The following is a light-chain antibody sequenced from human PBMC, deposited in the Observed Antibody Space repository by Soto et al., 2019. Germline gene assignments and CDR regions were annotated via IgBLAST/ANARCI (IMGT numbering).Light chain of an antibody. V-gene: IGLV2-14*01. CDR3: SSYTGSSTHVV. CDR2: EVS. J-gene: IGLJ2*01. CDR1: SSDVGGYNY. Sequence: QSALTQPASASGSPGQSITISCTGTSSDVGGYNYVSWYQQHPGKAPKLMIYEVSNRPSGVSNRFSGSKSGNTASLTISGLQAEDEADYYCSSYTGSSTHVVFGGGTKLTVL.